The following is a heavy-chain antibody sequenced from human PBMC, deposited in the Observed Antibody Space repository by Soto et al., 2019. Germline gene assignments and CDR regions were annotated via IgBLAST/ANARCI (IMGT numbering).Heavy chain of an antibody. V-gene: IGHV3-11*01. D-gene: IGHD3-10*01. CDR2: ISTSASSI. CDR1: GFTFSDYY. CDR3: ARDECRISWFAFDI. Sequence: QVQLVESGGDLVKPGGSLRLSCAASGFTFSDYYMSWIRQAPGKGLEWISYISTSASSIFYADSVKGRFTISRDNAKNSLYLQMNSLTADDTAVYYCARDECRISWFAFDIWGLGTMVTVSS. J-gene: IGHJ3*02.